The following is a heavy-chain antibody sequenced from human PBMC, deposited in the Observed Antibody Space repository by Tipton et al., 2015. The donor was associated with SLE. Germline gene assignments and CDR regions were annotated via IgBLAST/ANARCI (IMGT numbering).Heavy chain of an antibody. CDR3: ARDLYDFWSGYFYFDY. CDR1: GFTFSSYV. Sequence: LSLTCEASGFTFSSYVMHWVRQAPGKGLEWVAVIWYDGSKKYYADSVKGRFTISRDNSKNTLYLQMNSLRAEDTAVYYCARDLYDFWSGYFYFDYWGQGTLVTVSS. D-gene: IGHD3-3*01. V-gene: IGHV3-33*08. J-gene: IGHJ4*02. CDR2: IWYDGSKK.